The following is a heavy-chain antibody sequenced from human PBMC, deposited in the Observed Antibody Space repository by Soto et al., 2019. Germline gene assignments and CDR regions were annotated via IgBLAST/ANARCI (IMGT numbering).Heavy chain of an antibody. CDR2: IGHTGDLK. V-gene: IGHV3-48*03. CDR1: GFPFSSYE. Sequence: GGSLRLSCVASGFPFSSYEMNWVRQAPGKGLEWVAHIGHTGDLKYADSVKGRFTISRDNAKNSVYLQMNSLRADDTAVYFCARSSGSYRPFDHWGQGTLVTVSS. J-gene: IGHJ4*02. D-gene: IGHD3-22*01. CDR3: ARSSGSYRPFDH.